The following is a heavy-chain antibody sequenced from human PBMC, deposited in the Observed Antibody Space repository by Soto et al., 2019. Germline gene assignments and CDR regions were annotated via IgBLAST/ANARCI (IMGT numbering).Heavy chain of an antibody. CDR1: GGSFTSNDW. CDR2: IYRTGST. D-gene: IGHD1-7*01. V-gene: IGHV4-4*02. J-gene: IGHJ4*01. CDR3: ASRDPGTSVDY. Sequence: SETLSLTCAVSGGSFTSNDWWAWVRQPPGQGLEWIGEIYRTGSTNYNPSLRSRVTISLDKSENQFSLKVTSLTAADTAVYYCASRDPGTSVDYWGHGTLVANSS.